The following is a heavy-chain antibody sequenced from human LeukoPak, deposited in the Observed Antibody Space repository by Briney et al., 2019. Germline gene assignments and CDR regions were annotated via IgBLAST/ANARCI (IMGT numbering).Heavy chain of an antibody. CDR1: GGSISSYY. V-gene: IGHV4-59*01. Sequence: SETLSLTCTVSGGSISSYYWSWIRQPPGKGLEWIGYIYYSGSTNYNPSLTSRVTISVGPSKNQFSLKLSSVTAADTAVYYFARGDYDSSGYPYFDYWGQGTLVTVSS. J-gene: IGHJ4*02. CDR3: ARGDYDSSGYPYFDY. D-gene: IGHD3-22*01. CDR2: IYYSGST.